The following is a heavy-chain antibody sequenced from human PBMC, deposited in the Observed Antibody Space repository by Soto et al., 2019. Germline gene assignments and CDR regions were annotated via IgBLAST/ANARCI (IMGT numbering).Heavy chain of an antibody. V-gene: IGHV3-74*01. Sequence: XVSLSLFFTASGFTFNTHCMHWVRQAPGKGLVWVSRIYFDGITTNYADSVKGRLTVSRDNAKNTVYLHVNTLRDEDTAVYYCARGGAMGVDYWGQGTLVTVSS. CDR3: ARGGAMGVDY. J-gene: IGHJ4*02. CDR2: IYFDGITT. D-gene: IGHD1-26*01. CDR1: GFTFNTHC.